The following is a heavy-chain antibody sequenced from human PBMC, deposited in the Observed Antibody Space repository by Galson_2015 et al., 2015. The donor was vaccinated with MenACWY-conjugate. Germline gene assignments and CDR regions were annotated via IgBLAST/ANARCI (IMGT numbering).Heavy chain of an antibody. Sequence: SLRLSCAASGFTVSSNYMSWVRQAPGKGLEWVSVIYSGGSTYYADSVKGRFTISRDNSKNTLYLQMNSLRAEDTAVYYCARETLFGSGSGYWGQGTLVTVSS. D-gene: IGHD3-10*01. J-gene: IGHJ4*02. CDR2: IYSGGST. CDR3: ARETLFGSGSGY. V-gene: IGHV3-53*01. CDR1: GFTVSSNY.